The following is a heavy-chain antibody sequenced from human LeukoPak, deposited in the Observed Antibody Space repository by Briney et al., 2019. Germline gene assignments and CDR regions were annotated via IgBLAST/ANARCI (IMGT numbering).Heavy chain of an antibody. CDR3: AKESDSSGYYYYFDY. V-gene: IGHV3-23*01. Sequence: GGSLRLSCAASGFTFSSYAMSWVRQAPGKGLEWVSAISGSGGSTYYADSVKGRFTISRDNSKNTLYLQMNSLRAEDTAVYYCAKESDSSGYYYYFDYWSQGTLVTVSS. CDR2: ISGSGGST. CDR1: GFTFSSYA. J-gene: IGHJ4*02. D-gene: IGHD3-22*01.